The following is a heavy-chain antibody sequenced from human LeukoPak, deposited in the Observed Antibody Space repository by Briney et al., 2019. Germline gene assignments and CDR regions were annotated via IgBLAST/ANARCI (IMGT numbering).Heavy chain of an antibody. J-gene: IGHJ4*02. CDR2: ISYDGSNK. CDR1: GFTFSSYA. V-gene: IGHV3-30*04. D-gene: IGHD3-10*01. Sequence: GGSLRLSCAASGFTFSSYAMPWVRQAPGKGLEWVAVISYDGSNKYYADSVKGRFTISRDNSKNTLYLQMNSLRAEDTAVYYCARNTNYGSGSYLVDWGQGTLVTVSS. CDR3: ARNTNYGSGSYLVD.